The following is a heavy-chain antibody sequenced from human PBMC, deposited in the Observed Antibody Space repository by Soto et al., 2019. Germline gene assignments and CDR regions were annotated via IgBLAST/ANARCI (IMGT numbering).Heavy chain of an antibody. Sequence: ASVKVSCKASGYTFTSYGISWVRQAPGQGLEWMGWISAYNGNTNYAQKLQGRVTMTTDTSTSTAYMGLRSLRSDDTAVYYCARWDTAMVYFDYWGQGTLVTVSS. CDR2: ISAYNGNT. CDR3: ARWDTAMVYFDY. J-gene: IGHJ4*02. V-gene: IGHV1-18*01. D-gene: IGHD5-18*01. CDR1: GYTFTSYG.